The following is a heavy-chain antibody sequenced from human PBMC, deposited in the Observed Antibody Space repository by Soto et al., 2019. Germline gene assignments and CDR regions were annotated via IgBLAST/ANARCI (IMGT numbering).Heavy chain of an antibody. CDR1: GYSSYSHW. CDR3: AGHLDEYRSASGFDY. Sequence: GQSVKITCXASGYSSYSHWIGGVRQMPGKGLECMGIIYTGVSNSRYSPSFEGLIDMSADRSINTAYLRLTSLKASDTPTYSCAGHLDEYRSASGFDYWGRGTRVAASS. V-gene: IGHV5-51*01. D-gene: IGHD6-6*01. CDR2: IYTGVSNS. J-gene: IGHJ4*02.